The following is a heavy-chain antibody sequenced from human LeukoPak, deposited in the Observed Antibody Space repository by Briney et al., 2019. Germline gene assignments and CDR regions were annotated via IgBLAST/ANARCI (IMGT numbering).Heavy chain of an antibody. CDR2: MNPNSGNT. V-gene: IGHV1-8*03. J-gene: IGHJ6*03. Sequence: ASVKVSCKASGYTFTSYDINWVRQATGQGLEWMGWMNPNSGNTGYAQKFQGRVTITRNTSISTAYMELSSLRSEDTAVYYCARPPRYYYYMDVWGKGTTVTVSS. CDR1: GYTFTSYD. CDR3: ARPPRYYYYMDV.